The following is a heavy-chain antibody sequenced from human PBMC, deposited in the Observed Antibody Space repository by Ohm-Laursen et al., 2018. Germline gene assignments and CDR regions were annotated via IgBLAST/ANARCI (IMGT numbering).Heavy chain of an antibody. Sequence: SSVKVSCKASGYTFTSYYMHWVRQAPGQGLEWMALINPSGGSTSYAQKFQDRVTMTRDTSPSTVYMELSSLRSEDTAVYYFARAPRGDDSSGYYDYWGQGTLVTVSS. V-gene: IGHV1-46*01. J-gene: IGHJ4*02. D-gene: IGHD3-22*01. CDR1: GYTFTSYY. CDR2: INPSGGST. CDR3: ARAPRGDDSSGYYDY.